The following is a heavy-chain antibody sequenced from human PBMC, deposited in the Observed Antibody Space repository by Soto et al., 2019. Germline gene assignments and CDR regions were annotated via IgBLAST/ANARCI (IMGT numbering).Heavy chain of an antibody. CDR2: ISAYNGNT. CDR3: ARDYDFWRKYYYYYGMDV. J-gene: IGHJ6*02. V-gene: IGHV1-18*04. D-gene: IGHD3-3*01. CDR1: GYTFTSYG. Sequence: AASVKVSCKASGYTFTSYGISWVRQAPGQGLEWMGWISAYNGNTNYAQKLQGRVTMTTDTSTSTAYMELRSLRSDDTAVYYCARDYDFWRKYYYYYGMDVCGQGTTVTVSS.